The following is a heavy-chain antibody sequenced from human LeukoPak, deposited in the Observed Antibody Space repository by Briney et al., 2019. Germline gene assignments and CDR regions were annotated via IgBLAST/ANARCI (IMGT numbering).Heavy chain of an antibody. D-gene: IGHD3-22*01. CDR1: GYTFTSYG. J-gene: IGHJ3*02. CDR2: INPYNGNT. V-gene: IGHV1-18*01. CDR3: ARDLDSSGPFDAFDI. Sequence: GASVKVSCKASGYTFTSYGISWVRQAPGQGLEWMGWINPYNGNTNYAQKLQGRVTMTTDTSTSTVYMELRSLRSDDTAVYYCARDLDSSGPFDAFDIWGEGTMVTVSS.